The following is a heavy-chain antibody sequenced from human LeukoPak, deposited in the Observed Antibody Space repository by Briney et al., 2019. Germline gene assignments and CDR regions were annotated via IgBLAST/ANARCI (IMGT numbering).Heavy chain of an antibody. CDR1: GGSVTSGNYY. CDR3: AREPPGY. Sequence: SQTLSLTCTVSGGSVTSGNYYWNWIRQPAGKGLEWIGRIYTNGGASYNPSLKSRVTISIDASNNQFSLKLSSVSAANTAVYYCAREPPGYWGQGILVTVSS. V-gene: IGHV4-61*02. CDR2: IYTNGGA. J-gene: IGHJ4*02.